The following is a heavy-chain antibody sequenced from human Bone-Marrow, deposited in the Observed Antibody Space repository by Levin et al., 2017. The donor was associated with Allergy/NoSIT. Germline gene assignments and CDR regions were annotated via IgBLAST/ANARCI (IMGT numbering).Heavy chain of an antibody. CDR3: TRGSGWGGDY. J-gene: IGHJ4*02. CDR2: IKQGGSDK. CDR1: GFTFSTSW. Sequence: GGSLRLSCAASGFTFSTSWMSWVRQAPGKGLEWVATIKQGGSDKYYVDSVKGRFTISRDNARNSLYLQMNSLRAEDTAVYYGTRGSGWGGDYWGQGTLVTVSS. V-gene: IGHV3-7*04. D-gene: IGHD6-19*01.